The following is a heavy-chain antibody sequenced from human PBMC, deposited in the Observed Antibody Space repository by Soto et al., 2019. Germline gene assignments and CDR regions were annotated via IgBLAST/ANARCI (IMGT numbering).Heavy chain of an antibody. CDR3: TKDIFGGWDA. D-gene: IGHD6-19*01. J-gene: IGHJ5*02. Sequence: PGGSLRLSCTASGFTLRTYWMHWVRQAPGKGLVWVSRINPESTTITYADSVKGRFTISRDNAENTLFLHMNSLSADDAGIYYFTKDIFGGWDAWGQGTLVTVSS. CDR1: GFTLRTYW. CDR2: INPESTTI. V-gene: IGHV3-74*01.